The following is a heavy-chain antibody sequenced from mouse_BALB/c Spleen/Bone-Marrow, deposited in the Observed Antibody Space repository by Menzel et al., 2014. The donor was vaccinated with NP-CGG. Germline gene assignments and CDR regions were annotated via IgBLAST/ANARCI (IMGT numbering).Heavy chain of an antibody. D-gene: IGHD2-10*01. CDR3: ASSAYS. V-gene: IGHV14-3*02. J-gene: IGHJ3*01. Sequence: EAQLQQSGAELVKPGASVKLSCTASGFNIKDTYMHWVKQRPEQGLEWIGRIDPANGNTKYDPKFQGKATITADTSSNTAYPQLSSLTSEDTAVYYCASSAYSWGQGTLVTVSA. CDR2: IDPANGNT. CDR1: GFNIKDTY.